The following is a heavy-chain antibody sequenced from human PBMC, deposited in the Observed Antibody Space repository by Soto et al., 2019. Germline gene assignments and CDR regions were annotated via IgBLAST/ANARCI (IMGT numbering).Heavy chain of an antibody. CDR3: ANSTSNAIFGFVIIFAFDI. CDR1: GFTFSSYA. CDR2: ISGSGGST. Sequence: EVQLLESGGGLVHPGGSLRLSCAASGFTFSSYAMSWVRQAPGKGLEWVSAISGSGGSTYYADSVKGRFTISRDNSKNTLYLQMNSLRAEDTAVYYCANSTSNAIFGFVIIFAFDIWGQGTTVTVSS. J-gene: IGHJ3*02. V-gene: IGHV3-23*01. D-gene: IGHD3-3*01.